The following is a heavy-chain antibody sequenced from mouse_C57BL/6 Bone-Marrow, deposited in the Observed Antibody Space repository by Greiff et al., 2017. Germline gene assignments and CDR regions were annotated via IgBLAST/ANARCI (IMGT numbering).Heavy chain of an antibody. Sequence: EVQLQQSGGDLVKPGGSLKLSCAASGFTFSSYGMSWVRQTPDNRLEWVATISCGGSYTYYPDSVKGRFILSRDTAKNTLYLQMMRLKSEDTEMYYSARLESTTVPCYYAMDYWGQGTSVTVSA. CDR2: ISCGGSYT. CDR1: GFTFSSYG. CDR3: ARLESTTVPCYYAMDY. J-gene: IGHJ4*01. V-gene: IGHV5-6*01. D-gene: IGHD2-14*01.